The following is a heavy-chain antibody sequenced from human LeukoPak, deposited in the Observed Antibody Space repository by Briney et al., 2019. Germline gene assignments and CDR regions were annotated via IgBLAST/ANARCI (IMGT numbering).Heavy chain of an antibody. CDR2: ISGSGDSA. V-gene: IGHV3-23*01. Sequence: PGGSLRLSCAASGFSFTNYAMSWVRQAPGKGLQWVSGISGSGDSAYYADSVKGRFTISRDNSKNTLYLQLNSLRVEDTAIYYCAKDGASYTSSHTFWGQGTLVTVSS. CDR1: GFSFTNYA. CDR3: AKDGASYTSSHTF. J-gene: IGHJ4*02. D-gene: IGHD6-13*01.